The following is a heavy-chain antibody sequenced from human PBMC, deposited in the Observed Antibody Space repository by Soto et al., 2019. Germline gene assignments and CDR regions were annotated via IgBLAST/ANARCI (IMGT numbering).Heavy chain of an antibody. CDR1: GFTFSSYA. V-gene: IGHV3-30-3*01. Sequence: SGGSLRLSCAASGFTFSSYAMHWVRQAPGKGLEWVAVISYDGSNKYYADSVKGRFTISRDNSKNTLYLQMNSLRAEDTAVYYCARGGYDYYYYYGMDVWGQGTTVTVSS. CDR2: ISYDGSNK. D-gene: IGHD5-12*01. J-gene: IGHJ6*02. CDR3: ARGGYDYYYYYGMDV.